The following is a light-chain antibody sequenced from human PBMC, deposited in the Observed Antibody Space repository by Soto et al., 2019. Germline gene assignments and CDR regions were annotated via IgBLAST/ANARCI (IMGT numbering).Light chain of an antibody. CDR2: LGS. J-gene: IGKJ5*01. Sequence: DIVMTQSPVSLPGTPGEASSISFRSGRVLLHTKGYSYLEWYLQKPRQSPQLLIYLGSNRASGVPDRFSGSGSGTDFTLKISRVEAEDVGVYYCMQALQTLTITFGQGTRLEIK. V-gene: IGKV2-28*01. CDR3: MQALQTLTIT. CDR1: RVLLHTKGYSY.